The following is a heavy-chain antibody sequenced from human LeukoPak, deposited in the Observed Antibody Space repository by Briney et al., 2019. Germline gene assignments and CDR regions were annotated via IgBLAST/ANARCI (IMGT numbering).Heavy chain of an antibody. CDR2: ISAYSSNT. CDR1: GYTFTSYG. V-gene: IGHV1-18*01. Sequence: ASVKVSCKASGYTFTSYGINWVRQAPGQGLEWMGWISAYSSNTNYAQKLQGRVTMTTNTFTSTAYLELRSLRSDDTAVYYCARDHYFDTSGNPSCYFDYWGQGTLVTVSS. CDR3: ARDHYFDTSGNPSCYFDY. D-gene: IGHD3-22*01. J-gene: IGHJ4*02.